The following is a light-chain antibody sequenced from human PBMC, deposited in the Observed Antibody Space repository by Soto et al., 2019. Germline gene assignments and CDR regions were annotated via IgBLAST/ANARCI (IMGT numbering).Light chain of an antibody. CDR1: SSDVGGYNY. CDR2: EVN. V-gene: IGLV2-8*01. CDR3: SSYAGSSNV. J-gene: IGLJ1*01. Sequence: QSALTQPASVSGSPGQSVAISRTGTSSDVGGYNYVSWYQQHPGKAPKLMIYEVNKRPSGVPDRFSGSKSGNTASLTVPGLQAEDEADYYCSSYAGSSNVFGTGTKVTVL.